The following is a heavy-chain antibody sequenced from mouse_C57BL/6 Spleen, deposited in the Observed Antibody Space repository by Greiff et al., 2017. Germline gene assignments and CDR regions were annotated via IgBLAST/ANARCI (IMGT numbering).Heavy chain of an antibody. Sequence: EVKLVESGGGLVKPGGSLKLSCAASGFTFSSYAMSWVRQTPEKRLEWVATISDGGSYTYYPDNVKGRFTISRDHAKNNLYLQMSHLKSEDTAMYYCARGTTVVATPFAYWGQGTLVTVSA. J-gene: IGHJ3*01. D-gene: IGHD1-1*01. CDR3: ARGTTVVATPFAY. CDR1: GFTFSSYA. CDR2: ISDGGSYT. V-gene: IGHV5-4*03.